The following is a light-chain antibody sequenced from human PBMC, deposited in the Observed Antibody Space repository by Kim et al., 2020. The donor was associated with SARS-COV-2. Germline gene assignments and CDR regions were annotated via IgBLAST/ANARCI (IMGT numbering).Light chain of an antibody. Sequence: SATLSCTGTSRDVGGYNYVSWYQQHPGKAPNLMIYDVSKRPSGVPDRFSGSKSGNTASLTISGLQAEDEAYYYCCSYAGSYTYVVFGGGTQLTVL. CDR1: SRDVGGYNY. J-gene: IGLJ2*01. CDR2: DVS. CDR3: CSYAGSYTYVV. V-gene: IGLV2-11*01.